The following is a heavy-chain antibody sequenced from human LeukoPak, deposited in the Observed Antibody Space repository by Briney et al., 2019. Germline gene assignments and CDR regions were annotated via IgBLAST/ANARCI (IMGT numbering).Heavy chain of an antibody. CDR2: ISSSGSTI. CDR1: GFTFSDYY. J-gene: IGHJ6*02. V-gene: IGHV3-11*01. Sequence: GGSLRLSCAASGFTFSDYYMSWIRQAPGKGLEWVSYISSSGSTIYYADSVKGRFTISRDNAKNSLYLQMNSLRAEDTALYYCAKGEAVADTWVSGMDVWGQGTTVTVSS. CDR3: AKGEAVADTWVSGMDV. D-gene: IGHD6-19*01.